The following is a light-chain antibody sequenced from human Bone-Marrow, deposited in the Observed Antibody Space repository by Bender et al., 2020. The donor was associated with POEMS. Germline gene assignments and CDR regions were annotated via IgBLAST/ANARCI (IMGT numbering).Light chain of an antibody. CDR3: YSFAGYFLFV. CDR2: GYN. CDR1: SSNTGSGYD. J-gene: IGLJ1*01. V-gene: IGLV1-40*01. Sequence: QSVLTQPPSVSGAPGQRVTISCTGSSSNTGSGYDINWYQHLPGTAPKLLIYGYNNRPSGVPDRFSGSKSGTSASLAITGLQAEDEGDYYCYSFAGYFLFVFGTGTEVSVL.